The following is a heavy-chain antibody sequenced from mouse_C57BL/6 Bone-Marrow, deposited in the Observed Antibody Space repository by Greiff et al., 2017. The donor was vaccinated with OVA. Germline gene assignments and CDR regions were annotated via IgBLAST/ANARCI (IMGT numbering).Heavy chain of an antibody. D-gene: IGHD2-1*01. Sequence: VQLQQSGAELVRPGASVKLSCTASGFNIKDDYMHWVKQRPEQGLEWIGWIDPENGDTEYASKFQGKATITADTSSNTAYLQLSSLTAEDTAVYYCTDGNYGDAMDYWGQGTSVTVSS. V-gene: IGHV14-4*01. CDR2: IDPENGDT. CDR1: GFNIKDDY. J-gene: IGHJ4*01. CDR3: TDGNYGDAMDY.